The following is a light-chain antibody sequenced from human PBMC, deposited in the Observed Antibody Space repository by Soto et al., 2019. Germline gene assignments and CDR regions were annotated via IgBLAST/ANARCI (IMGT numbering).Light chain of an antibody. CDR3: QRYNNWPLT. Sequence: DIQMTQSPSTLSASVGDRVTITCRASQSISSWLAWYQQKPGQTPRLLIYDASTRATGVPARFSGSGSGTEFTLTINSLQSEDFAVYYCQRYNNWPLTFGGGTKVDI. J-gene: IGKJ4*01. V-gene: IGKV1-5*01. CDR1: QSISSW. CDR2: DAS.